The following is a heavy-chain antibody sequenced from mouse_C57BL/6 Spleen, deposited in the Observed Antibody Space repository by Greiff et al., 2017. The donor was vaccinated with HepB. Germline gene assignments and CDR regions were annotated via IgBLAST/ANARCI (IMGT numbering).Heavy chain of an antibody. CDR3: AREDDGYSYAMDY. Sequence: EVQLQQSGPELVKPGASVKMSCKASGYTFTDYNMHWVKQSHGKSLEWIGYINPNNGGTSYNQKFKGKATLTVNKSSRTAYMELRSLTSEDSAVYYCAREDDGYSYAMDYWGQGTSVTVSS. D-gene: IGHD2-3*01. V-gene: IGHV1-22*01. J-gene: IGHJ4*01. CDR1: GYTFTDYN. CDR2: INPNNGGT.